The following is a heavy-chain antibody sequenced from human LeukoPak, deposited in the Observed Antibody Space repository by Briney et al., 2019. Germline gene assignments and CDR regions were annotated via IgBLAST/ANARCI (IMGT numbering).Heavy chain of an antibody. J-gene: IGHJ4*02. Sequence: GGSLRLSCAASGFTFSSYSMSWVRQAPGKGLVWVSHIKSDGSSTTYADSVKGRFTIPRDNAKNTLYLQMNSLRAEDTAVYYCARDFSYSPDYWGQGTLVTVSS. CDR3: ARDFSYSPDY. D-gene: IGHD3-10*01. CDR1: GFTFSSYS. CDR2: IKSDGSST. V-gene: IGHV3-74*01.